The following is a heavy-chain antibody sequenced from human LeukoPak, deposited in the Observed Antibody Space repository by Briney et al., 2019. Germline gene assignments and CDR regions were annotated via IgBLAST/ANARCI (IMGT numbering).Heavy chain of an antibody. D-gene: IGHD3-9*01. J-gene: IGHJ3*02. CDR2: ISSSSSTI. CDR3: ASNYDILTGPRAFDI. Sequence: GGSLRLSCAASGFTFSSYSMNWVRQAPGKGLEWVSYISSSSSTIYYADSVKGRFTISRDNAKNSLYLQMNSLRAEDTAVYYRASNYDILTGPRAFDIWGQGTMVTVSS. V-gene: IGHV3-48*01. CDR1: GFTFSSYS.